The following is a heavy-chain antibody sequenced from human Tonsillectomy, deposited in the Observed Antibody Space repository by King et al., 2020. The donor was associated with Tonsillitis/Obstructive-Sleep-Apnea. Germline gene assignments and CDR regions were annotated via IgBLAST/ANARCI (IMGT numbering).Heavy chain of an antibody. CDR1: GGSVSSRSSY. J-gene: IGHJ3*02. V-gene: IGHV4-39*01. Sequence: LQLQESGPGLLKPSETLSLTCTVSGGSVSSRSSYWGWIRQPPGKGLEWIGSIYYSGTTYYNPPLESRVTISVDTSKNQFSLILRSVTAADTAVYYCARHGYCTGGACYRGGFDIWGQGTMVTVSS. D-gene: IGHD2-8*02. CDR2: IYYSGTT. CDR3: ARHGYCTGGACYRGGFDI.